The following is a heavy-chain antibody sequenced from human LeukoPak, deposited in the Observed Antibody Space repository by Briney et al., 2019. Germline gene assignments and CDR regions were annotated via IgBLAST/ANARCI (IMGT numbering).Heavy chain of an antibody. CDR2: IYYSGST. Sequence: SETLSLTCTVSGGSIRSYYWSWIRQPPGKGLEWIAYIYYSGSTNYNPSLKSRVTISVDTSKNQFSLKLSSVIAADTAVYYCARVYYSNSYDYWYFDLWGRGTLVTVSS. D-gene: IGHD6-13*01. CDR1: GGSIRSYY. CDR3: ARVYYSNSYDYWYFDL. V-gene: IGHV4-59*01. J-gene: IGHJ2*01.